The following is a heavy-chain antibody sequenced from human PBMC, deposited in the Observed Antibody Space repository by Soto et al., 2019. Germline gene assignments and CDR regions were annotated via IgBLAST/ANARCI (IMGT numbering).Heavy chain of an antibody. J-gene: IGHJ4*02. D-gene: IGHD3-22*01. Sequence: QVQLVQSGAEVKEPGASVKISCKASGFIFTTHAIHWIRQAPGQRLEWMGWINAGNGKTKYSERLQDRVTITRDTSASTAYLELSSLRSEDRAVYYCARRNNSGPIDHWGQGTLVIVSS. V-gene: IGHV1-3*01. CDR3: ARRNNSGPIDH. CDR1: GFIFTTHA. CDR2: INAGNGKT.